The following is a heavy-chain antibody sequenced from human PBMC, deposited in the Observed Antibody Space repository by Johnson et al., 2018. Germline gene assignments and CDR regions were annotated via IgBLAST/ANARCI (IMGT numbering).Heavy chain of an antibody. V-gene: IGHV3-30*18. Sequence: QVQLVQSGGGVVQPGRSRRLSCEASGFNFSTYGMHWVRQAPGKGLEWVAVLSYEGSNKYYSVSVKGRFTISRDNSKNTLYLQMNRLRTEDTAVYYCAKIVTISTSAFDIWGQGTTVIVSS. J-gene: IGHJ3*02. D-gene: IGHD3-9*01. CDR2: LSYEGSNK. CDR1: GFNFSTYG. CDR3: AKIVTISTSAFDI.